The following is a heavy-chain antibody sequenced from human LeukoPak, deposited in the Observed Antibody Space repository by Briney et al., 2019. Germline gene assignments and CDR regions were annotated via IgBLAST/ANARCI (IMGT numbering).Heavy chain of an antibody. D-gene: IGHD3-22*01. J-gene: IGHJ3*02. CDR1: GYTFTGYY. CDR3: ATPYYDSSGYYYFFAFDI. CDR2: INPNSGGT. Sequence: ASVKVSCKASGYTFTGYYMHWVRQAPGQGLEWMGWINPNSGGTNYAQKFQGRVTMTRDTSISTAYMELSRPRSDDTAVYYCATPYYDSSGYYYFFAFDIWGQGTMVTVSS. V-gene: IGHV1-2*02.